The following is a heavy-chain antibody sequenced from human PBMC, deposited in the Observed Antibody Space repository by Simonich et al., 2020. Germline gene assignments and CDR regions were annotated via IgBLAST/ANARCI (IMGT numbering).Heavy chain of an antibody. CDR1: GFTFSSYW. J-gene: IGHJ4*02. Sequence: EVQLVESGGGLVQPGGSLRLSCAASGFTFSSYWMSWGQGPWNGLEWVANIKQAGREKYYVASVKGRFTISRDNAKNSLYLQMNSLRAEDTAVYYCARDVRRDGFDYWGQGTLVTVSS. CDR3: ARDVRRDGFDY. V-gene: IGHV3-7*01. CDR2: IKQAGREK.